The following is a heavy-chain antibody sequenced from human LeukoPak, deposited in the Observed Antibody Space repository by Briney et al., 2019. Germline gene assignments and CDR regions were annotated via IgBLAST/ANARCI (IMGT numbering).Heavy chain of an antibody. CDR3: TTDWITMIVVGIPDDAFDI. D-gene: IGHD3-22*01. Sequence: GGSLRLSCAASGFTFSSYEMNWVRQAPGKGLEWVGRIKSKTDGGTTDYAAPVKGRFTISRDDSKNTLYLQMNSLKTEDTAVYYCTTDWITMIVVGIPDDAFDIWGQGTMVTVSS. CDR2: IKSKTDGGTT. J-gene: IGHJ3*02. CDR1: GFTFSSYE. V-gene: IGHV3-15*01.